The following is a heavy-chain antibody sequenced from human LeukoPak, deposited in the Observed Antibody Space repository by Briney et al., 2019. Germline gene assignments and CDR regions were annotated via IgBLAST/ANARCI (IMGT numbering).Heavy chain of an antibody. Sequence: GGSLRLSCAASGFTFSSYWMSWVRQAPGKGLEWVANIKQDGSEKYYVDSVKGRFTISRENAKNSLYLQMNSLRAEDTAVYYCARDPRYYYGGSFDPWGQGTLVTVSS. V-gene: IGHV3-7*01. J-gene: IGHJ5*02. D-gene: IGHD3-10*01. CDR1: GFTFSSYW. CDR2: IKQDGSEK. CDR3: ARDPRYYYGGSFDP.